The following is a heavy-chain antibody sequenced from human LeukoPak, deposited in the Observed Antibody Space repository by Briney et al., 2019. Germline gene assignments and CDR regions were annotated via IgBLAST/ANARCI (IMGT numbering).Heavy chain of an antibody. D-gene: IGHD3-10*01. CDR2: ISSSSSTI. CDR1: GFTFNSYS. CDR3: ARDAGSGSYYTRFAY. Sequence: GGSLRLSCAASGFTFNSYSMNWVRQAPGKGLEWVSYISSSSSTIYYADSVKGRFTISRDNAKNSLYLQMNSLRDEDTAVYYCARDAGSGSYYTRFAYWGQGTLVTVSS. V-gene: IGHV3-48*02. J-gene: IGHJ4*02.